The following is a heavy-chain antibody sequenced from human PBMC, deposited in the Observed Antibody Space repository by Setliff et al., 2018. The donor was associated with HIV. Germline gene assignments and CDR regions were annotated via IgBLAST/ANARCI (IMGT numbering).Heavy chain of an antibody. Sequence: GGSLRLSCSASGFTFSDFEMNWVRQAPGKGLEWVAYIGGGDNTIFYADSVKGRFTISRDNARNSLYLQMNSLRAEDSALYYCVRDTYCTGGSCYEGFWGQGTRVTVSS. CDR2: IGGGDNTI. CDR1: GFTFSDFE. J-gene: IGHJ4*02. CDR3: VRDTYCTGGSCYEGF. D-gene: IGHD2-15*01. V-gene: IGHV3-48*03.